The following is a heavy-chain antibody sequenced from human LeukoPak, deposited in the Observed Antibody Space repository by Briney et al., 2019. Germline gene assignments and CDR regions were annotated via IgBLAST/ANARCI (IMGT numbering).Heavy chain of an antibody. V-gene: IGHV3-53*01. CDR2: IYSGGST. J-gene: IGHJ5*02. CDR1: GFTVRSIY. CDR3: ARGEGLAARLWFDP. Sequence: GGSLRLSCAASGFTVRSIYMSWVREAPGKGLEWVSVIYSGGSTYYADSVKGRFTLSRDNSKNTLYLQMNSLRAEDTAVYYCARGEGLAARLWFDPWGQGTLVTVS. D-gene: IGHD6-6*01.